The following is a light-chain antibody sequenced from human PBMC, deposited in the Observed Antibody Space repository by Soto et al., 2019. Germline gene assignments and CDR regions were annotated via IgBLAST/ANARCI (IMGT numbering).Light chain of an antibody. J-gene: IGKJ3*01. CDR3: QQYGSSPLT. V-gene: IGKV3-20*01. Sequence: EIVLRRSPGTLSVSPGERATLSCRASQSVSSSYLAWYQQKPGQAPRLLIYGASSRATGIPDRFSGSGSGTDVTLTISRLEPEDFAVYYCQQYGSSPLTFGPGTKVDIK. CDR1: QSVSSSY. CDR2: GAS.